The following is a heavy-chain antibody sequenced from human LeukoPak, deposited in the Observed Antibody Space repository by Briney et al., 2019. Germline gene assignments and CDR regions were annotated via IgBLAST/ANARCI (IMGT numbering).Heavy chain of an antibody. CDR3: ARGGGYASPIGY. Sequence: PSETLSLTCTLSGGSISTYYCSWIRQPPGKGLEWIGYIYHSGSTNYNPSLKSRVTISVDTSKNQFSLKLSSVTAADTAVYYCARGGGYASPIGYWGRGDLVTVSS. V-gene: IGHV4-59*01. CDR1: GGSISTYY. CDR2: IYHSGST. D-gene: IGHD5-12*01. J-gene: IGHJ4*02.